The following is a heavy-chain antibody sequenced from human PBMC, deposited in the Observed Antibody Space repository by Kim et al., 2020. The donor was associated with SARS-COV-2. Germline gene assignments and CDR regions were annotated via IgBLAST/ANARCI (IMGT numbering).Heavy chain of an antibody. V-gene: IGHV3-9*01. Sequence: RFTISRDNAKNSLYLQMNSLRAEDTALYYCAKDRVAATAQYYYYYYYMDVWGKGTTVTVSS. J-gene: IGHJ6*03. D-gene: IGHD2-15*01. CDR3: AKDRVAATAQYYYYYYYMDV.